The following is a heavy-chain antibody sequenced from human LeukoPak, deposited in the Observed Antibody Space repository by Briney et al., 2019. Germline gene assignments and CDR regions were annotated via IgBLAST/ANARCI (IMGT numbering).Heavy chain of an antibody. CDR2: IIPIFGTA. CDR3: ARDCEYSSSCWFDP. CDR1: GGTFSSYA. Sequence: SVKVSCKASGGTFSSYAISWVRQAPGQGLEWMGGIIPIFGTANYAQKFRGRVTITADESTSTAYMELSSLRSEDTAVYYCARDCEYSSSCWFDPWGQGTLVTVSS. V-gene: IGHV1-69*13. J-gene: IGHJ5*02. D-gene: IGHD6-6*01.